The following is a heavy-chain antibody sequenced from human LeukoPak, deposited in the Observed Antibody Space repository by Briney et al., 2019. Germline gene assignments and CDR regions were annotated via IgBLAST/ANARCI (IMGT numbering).Heavy chain of an antibody. CDR3: ARDWSGYYRGHAFDI. V-gene: IGHV3-21*01. J-gene: IGHJ3*02. D-gene: IGHD3-3*01. CDR2: ISSSSSYI. CDR1: GFTFSSYS. Sequence: GGSLRLSCAASGFTFSSYSMNWVRQAPGKGLEWVSSISSSSSYIYYAGSVKGRFTISRDNAKNSLYLQMNSQRAEDTAVYYCARDWSGYYRGHAFDIWGQGTMVTVSS.